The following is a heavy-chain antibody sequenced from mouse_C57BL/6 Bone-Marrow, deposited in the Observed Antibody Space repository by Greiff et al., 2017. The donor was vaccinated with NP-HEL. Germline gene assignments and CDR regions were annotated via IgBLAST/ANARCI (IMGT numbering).Heavy chain of an antibody. D-gene: IGHD6-1*01. Sequence: EVKLQESGGGLVKPGGSLKLSCAASGFTFSDYGMHWVRQAPEKGLEWVAYISSGSSTIYYADTVKGRFTISRDNAKNTLFLQMTSLRSEDTAMYYCARRVCAWFAYWGQGTLVTVSA. J-gene: IGHJ3*01. CDR3: ARRVCAWFAY. CDR1: GFTFSDYG. CDR2: ISSGSSTI. V-gene: IGHV5-17*01.